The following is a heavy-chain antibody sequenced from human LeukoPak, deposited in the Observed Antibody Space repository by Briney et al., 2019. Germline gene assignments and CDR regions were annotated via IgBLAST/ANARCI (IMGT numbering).Heavy chain of an antibody. J-gene: IGHJ4*02. CDR2: IYYSGST. Sequence: SETLSLTCTVSGGSISSNAYFWGWIRQPPGKGLEWIGYIYYSGSTNYNPSLKSRVTISVDTSKNQFSLKLSSVTAADTAVYYWARGRSSSYYFDYGGQGTLVTVSS. CDR3: ARGRSSSYYFDY. D-gene: IGHD6-6*01. V-gene: IGHV4-61*08. CDR1: GGSISSNAYF.